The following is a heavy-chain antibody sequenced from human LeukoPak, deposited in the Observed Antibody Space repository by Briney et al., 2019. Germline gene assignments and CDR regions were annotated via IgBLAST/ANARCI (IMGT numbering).Heavy chain of an antibody. D-gene: IGHD1-26*01. CDR3: TRGETGNYYAY. Sequence: ASVKVSCKASGYTFTGYYMHWVRQAPGQGLEWMGRINPNSGDTNYAQNFQGRVTMTRDTSISIAYMELSRLRSDDSAIYYCTRGETGNYYAYWGQGTLVTVSS. CDR2: INPNSGDT. CDR1: GYTFTGYY. V-gene: IGHV1-2*06. J-gene: IGHJ4*02.